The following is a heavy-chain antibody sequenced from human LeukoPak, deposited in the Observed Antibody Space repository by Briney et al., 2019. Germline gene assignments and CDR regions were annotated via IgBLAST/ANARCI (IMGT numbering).Heavy chain of an antibody. CDR3: AREGGSDYGEDYYSYYRDV. D-gene: IGHD4-17*01. Sequence: SQTLSLTCTVSGGSISSGSYYWSWIRQPAGKGLEWIGRIYTSGSTNYNPSLKSRVTISVDTSKNQFSLKLSSVTAADAAVYYCAREGGSDYGEDYYSYYRDVGGKGTTVTISS. V-gene: IGHV4-61*02. CDR1: GGSISSGSYY. CDR2: IYTSGST. J-gene: IGHJ6*03.